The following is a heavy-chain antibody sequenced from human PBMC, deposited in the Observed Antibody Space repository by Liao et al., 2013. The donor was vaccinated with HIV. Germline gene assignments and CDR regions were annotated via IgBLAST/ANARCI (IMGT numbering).Heavy chain of an antibody. Sequence: QVQLQESGPGLVKPSETLSLTCTISGGSISSSDYSWGWIRQPPGKGLEWIASIYYSGSTYYNPSLKSRVTISADTSKNHVSLKLNSMTAADTAVYYCARGVQWLGNWYSDLWAVAPWSLSPQ. V-gene: IGHV4-39*07. D-gene: IGHD6-19*01. J-gene: IGHJ2*01. CDR2: IYYSGST. CDR1: GGSISSSDYS. CDR3: ARGVQWLGNWYSDL.